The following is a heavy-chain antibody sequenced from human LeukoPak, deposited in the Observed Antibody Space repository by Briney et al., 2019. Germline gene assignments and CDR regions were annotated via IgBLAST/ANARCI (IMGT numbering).Heavy chain of an antibody. J-gene: IGHJ5*02. CDR3: ARYCSSTSCYWFDP. Sequence: SQTLSLTCTVSGGSISSGGYYWSWIRQPPGKGLEWIGYVYHSGSTYYNPSLKSRVTISVDRSKNQFSLKLSSVTAADTAVYYCARYCSSTSCYWFDPWGQGTLVTVSS. V-gene: IGHV4-30-2*01. D-gene: IGHD2-2*01. CDR1: GGSISSGGYY. CDR2: VYHSGST.